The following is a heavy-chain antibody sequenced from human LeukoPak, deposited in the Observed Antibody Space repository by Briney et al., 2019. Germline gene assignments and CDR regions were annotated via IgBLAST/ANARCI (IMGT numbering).Heavy chain of an antibody. CDR3: AKLMAAGGPYGAFDI. J-gene: IGHJ3*02. CDR2: ISGSGGST. CDR1: GFIFGDYA. D-gene: IGHD6-13*01. V-gene: IGHV3-23*01. Sequence: GGSLRLSCKASGFIFGDYAMSWVRQAPGKGLEWVSAISGSGGSTYYADSVKGRFTISRDNSKNTLYLQMNSLRAEDTAVYYCAKLMAAGGPYGAFDIWGQGTMVTVSS.